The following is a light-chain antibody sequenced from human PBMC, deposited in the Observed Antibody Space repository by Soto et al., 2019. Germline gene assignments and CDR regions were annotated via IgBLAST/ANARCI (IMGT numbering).Light chain of an antibody. V-gene: IGKV3-15*01. CDR3: QQYNNWPPWT. CDR1: QSVSSSY. CDR2: GAS. J-gene: IGKJ1*01. Sequence: EIVLTQSPGTLSLSPGERATLSCRASQSVSSSYLAWYQQNPGQAPRLLIYGASTRATGVPARFSGGGSGTEFTLTISSLQSEDFAVYYCQQYNNWPPWTFGQGTKVDIK.